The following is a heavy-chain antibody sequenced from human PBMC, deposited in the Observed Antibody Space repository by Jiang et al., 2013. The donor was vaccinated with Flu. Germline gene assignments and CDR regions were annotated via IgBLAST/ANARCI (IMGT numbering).Heavy chain of an antibody. Sequence: GSGLVKPSQTLSLTCTVSGASISDGGYYWNWIRQHPGKGLEWIGYIYYSGRTYYNPSLKSRVTISVDTSTNQFSLKLNSVTAADTAVYYCARDYHDYGLDPFDIVGPRDNGHRLF. CDR3: ARDYHDYGLDPFDI. V-gene: IGHV4-31*03. CDR2: IYYSGRT. D-gene: IGHD4-17*01. J-gene: IGHJ3*02. CDR1: GASISDGGYY.